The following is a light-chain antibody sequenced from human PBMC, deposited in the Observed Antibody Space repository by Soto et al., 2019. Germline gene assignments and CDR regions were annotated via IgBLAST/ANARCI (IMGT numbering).Light chain of an antibody. CDR2: DAS. CDR3: HQHRSCTWLT. J-gene: IGKJ4*01. V-gene: IGKV3-11*01. CDR1: QSISSF. Sequence: EIVLTQSPATLSLSPGERATLSCRASQSISSFLAWYQQKPGQAPRLLIYDASNRATGIPARFSGSGSGTDFNFIISSLEPEDVAVSVCHQHRSCTWLTFGGGTKVEIK.